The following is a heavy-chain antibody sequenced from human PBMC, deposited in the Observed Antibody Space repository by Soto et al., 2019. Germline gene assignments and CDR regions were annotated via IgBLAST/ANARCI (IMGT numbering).Heavy chain of an antibody. J-gene: IGHJ4*02. V-gene: IGHV1-69*12. CDR2: SIPLFGIT. D-gene: IGHD5-18*01. CDR3: ARDRRYGLVN. Sequence: QVQLVQSGAEVKKPGSSVKVSCKASGGTFSSHGFNWVRQAPGQGLEWIGGSIPLFGITNHTQKFQDRITITAGASTTTAYLELRSPRSDDTAVYYCARDRRYGLVNWGAGALLSVSS. CDR1: GGTFSSHG.